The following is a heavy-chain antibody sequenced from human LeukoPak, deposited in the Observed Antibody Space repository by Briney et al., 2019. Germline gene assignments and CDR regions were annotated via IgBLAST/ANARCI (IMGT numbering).Heavy chain of an antibody. V-gene: IGHV3-73*01. CDR1: GFTFSGSA. J-gene: IGHJ5*02. D-gene: IGHD2-2*01. CDR2: IRSKANSYAT. CDR3: TRDAVVVPAAGVNRFDP. Sequence: PGGSLRLSCAASGFTFSGSAMHWVRQASGKGLEWVGRIRSKANSYATAYAASVKGRFTISRDDSKNTAYLQMNSLKAEDTAVYYCTRDAVVVPAAGVNRFDPWGQGTLVTVSS.